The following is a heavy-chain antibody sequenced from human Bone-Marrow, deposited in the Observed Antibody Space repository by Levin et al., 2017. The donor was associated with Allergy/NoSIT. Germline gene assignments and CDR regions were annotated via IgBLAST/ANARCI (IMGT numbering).Heavy chain of an antibody. CDR3: ARQQQLEYNGVDV. CDR2: INPSGGST. J-gene: IGHJ6*02. Sequence: GESLKISCKTSGYTFPVYYIHWVRQAPGQGPEWLGMINPSGGSTNYAPTFKGRVTLTTDTSKKQFSLRLSSVTAADTAVYYCARQQQLEYNGVDVWGQGTTVTVSS. CDR1: GYTFPVYY. V-gene: IGHV1-46*01. D-gene: IGHD6-13*01.